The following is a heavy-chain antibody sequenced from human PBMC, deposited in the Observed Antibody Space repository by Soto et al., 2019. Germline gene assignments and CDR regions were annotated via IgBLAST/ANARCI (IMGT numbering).Heavy chain of an antibody. D-gene: IGHD3-10*02. V-gene: IGHV3-23*01. CDR2: ISNNNVDT. Sequence: EVHLLESGGGLVQPGGSLRLSCAASGFTFSSHSMTWVRQAPGKGLEWISGISNNNVDTFYAESVKGRFTISRDNSKNTVSLQMNSLRADDTARYFCSQWSGDGASWGQGTLVIVSS. J-gene: IGHJ4*02. CDR1: GFTFSSHS. CDR3: SQWSGDGAS.